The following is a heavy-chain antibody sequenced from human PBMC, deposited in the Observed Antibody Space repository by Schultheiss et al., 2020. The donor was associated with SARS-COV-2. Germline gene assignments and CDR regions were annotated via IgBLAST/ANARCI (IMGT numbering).Heavy chain of an antibody. J-gene: IGHJ5*02. Sequence: SQTLSLTCTVSGDSIGSYYWSWIRQPPGKGLEWIGEINHSGSTNYNPSLKSRVTISVDTSKNQFSLKLSSVTAADTAVYYCARHVVVAATRGNWFDPWGQGTLVTVSS. CDR2: INHSGST. CDR1: GDSIGSYY. CDR3: ARHVVVAATRGNWFDP. V-gene: IGHV4-34*01. D-gene: IGHD2-15*01.